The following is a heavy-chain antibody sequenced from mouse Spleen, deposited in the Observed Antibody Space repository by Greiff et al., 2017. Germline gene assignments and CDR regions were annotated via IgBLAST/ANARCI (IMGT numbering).Heavy chain of an antibody. V-gene: IGHV3-6*01. CDR3: ARGTRYFDV. J-gene: IGHJ1*03. CDR1: GYSITSGYY. Sequence: EVQLQESGPGLVKPSQSLSLTCSVTGYSITSGYYWNWIRQFPGNKLEWMGYISYDGSNNYNPSLKNRISITRDTSKNQFFLKLNSVTTEDTATYYCARGTRYFDVWGTGTTVTVSS. D-gene: IGHD3-1*01. CDR2: ISYDGSN.